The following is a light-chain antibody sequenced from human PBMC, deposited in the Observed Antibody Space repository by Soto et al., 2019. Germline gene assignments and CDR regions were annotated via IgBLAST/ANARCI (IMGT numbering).Light chain of an antibody. CDR1: QAISKY. J-gene: IGKJ2*01. V-gene: IGKV1-33*01. CDR2: DAS. CDR3: QQYNNLPYT. Sequence: DIPMTQSPSSLSASLGDRVTITCQASQAISKYLHWYHQRPGKAPILVIYDASNLEAGAPLRFSGGGSGTSFTLPISSLQPEDIGTYFCQQYNNLPYTFGQGTKLDIK.